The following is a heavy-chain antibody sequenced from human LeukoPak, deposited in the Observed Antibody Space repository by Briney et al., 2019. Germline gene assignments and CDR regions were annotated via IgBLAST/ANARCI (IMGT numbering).Heavy chain of an antibody. V-gene: IGHV1-46*01. CDR3: ARGGHDFWSGYYGTYYYYGMDV. J-gene: IGHJ6*02. CDR2: INPSGGST. Sequence: GAPVKVSCKASGYTFTSYYMHWVRQAPGQGLEWMGIINPSGGSTSYAQKFQGRVTMTRDTSTSTVYMELSSLRSEDTAVYYCARGGHDFWSGYYGTYYYYGMDVWGQGTTVTVSS. D-gene: IGHD3-3*01. CDR1: GYTFTSYY.